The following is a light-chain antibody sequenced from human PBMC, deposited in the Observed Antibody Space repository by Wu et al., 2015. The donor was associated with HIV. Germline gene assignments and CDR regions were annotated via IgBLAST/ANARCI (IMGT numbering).Light chain of an antibody. J-gene: IGKJ1*01. Sequence: IVLTQSPATLSVSPGGRVTLSCRASQIIATNLAWYQQKPGQPPRLLIYDASTRATGFPARFSGGGSGTEFTLTINTLQSGDVAVYYCQQYNDWPQTFGQGPRWKS. V-gene: IGKV3-15*01. CDR3: QQYNDWPQT. CDR2: DAS. CDR1: QIIATN.